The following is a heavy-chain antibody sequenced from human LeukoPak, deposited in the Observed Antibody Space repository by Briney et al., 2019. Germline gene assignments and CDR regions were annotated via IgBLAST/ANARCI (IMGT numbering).Heavy chain of an antibody. CDR2: ISYDGSDK. J-gene: IGHJ4*02. D-gene: IGHD6-19*01. Sequence: GRSLRLSCAASGFTFSTYAMHWVRQAPGKGLEWVAVISYDGSDKIYPDSVKGRFTISRDNSKNTLYLQMNNLRPEDTALYYCSRGYNSGWYTVDCWGQGTLVAVSS. V-gene: IGHV3-30-3*01. CDR1: GFTFSTYA. CDR3: SRGYNSGWYTVDC.